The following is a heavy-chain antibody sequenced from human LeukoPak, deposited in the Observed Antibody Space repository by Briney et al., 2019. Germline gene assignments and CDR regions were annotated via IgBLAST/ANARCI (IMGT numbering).Heavy chain of an antibody. D-gene: IGHD1-1*01. V-gene: IGHV4-59*01. J-gene: IGHJ4*02. Sequence: SETLSLTCTVSGGSISGYYWNWLRQPPGKGLEWIGYIYYSGTTDYNPSLNSRVTISVDRSKNQFSLKLSSVTAADTAVYYCARDKVPGDYWGRGTLVTVSS. CDR1: GGSISGYY. CDR3: ARDKVPGDY. CDR2: IYYSGTT.